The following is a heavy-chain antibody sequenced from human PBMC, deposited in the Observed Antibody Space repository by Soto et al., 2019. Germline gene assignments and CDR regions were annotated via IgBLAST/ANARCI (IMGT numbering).Heavy chain of an antibody. Sequence: QEQLVESGGGVVKPGGSLRLSCTDSGFSFSDYYMSWIRQAPGKGLECIAYISSSGNSIYYADSVKGRFTVSRDNAKNSLYLHMNSLTAEDTAMYYCVRDDDYGGTNNWFDPWGQGTLVTVSS. CDR1: GFSFSDYY. CDR2: ISSSGNSI. V-gene: IGHV3-11*01. CDR3: VRDDDYGGTNNWFDP. J-gene: IGHJ5*02. D-gene: IGHD4-17*01.